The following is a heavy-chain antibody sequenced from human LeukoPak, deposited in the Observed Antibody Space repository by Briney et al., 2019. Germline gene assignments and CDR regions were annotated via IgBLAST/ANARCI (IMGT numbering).Heavy chain of an antibody. J-gene: IGHJ4*02. CDR2: TYYRSKWSD. Sequence: SQTLSLTCAISGDSVYSNLVTWNWIRQSPSTGLEWLGRTYYRSKWSDDYAVSVQGRIAINPDTSTNQFSLHLNSVTPGDSAVYYCVRVRGGVFEDWGQGTLVSVSS. CDR3: VRVRGGVFED. CDR1: GDSVYSNLVT. V-gene: IGHV6-1*01. D-gene: IGHD3-10*01.